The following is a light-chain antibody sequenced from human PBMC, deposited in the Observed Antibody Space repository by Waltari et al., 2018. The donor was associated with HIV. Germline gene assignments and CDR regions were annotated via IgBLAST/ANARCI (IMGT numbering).Light chain of an antibody. CDR3: QEYNNWPWT. J-gene: IGKJ1*01. V-gene: IGKV3-15*01. CDR2: GAS. Sequence: VLTQSPATLSVSPGDRVTLSCRASESVSSNLAWYQQKRGQAPRLVIYGASSRAAGIPGRFSGSGSGTEFTLTISSLQSEDFAVYYCQEYNNWPWTFGQGTKVEIE. CDR1: ESVSSN.